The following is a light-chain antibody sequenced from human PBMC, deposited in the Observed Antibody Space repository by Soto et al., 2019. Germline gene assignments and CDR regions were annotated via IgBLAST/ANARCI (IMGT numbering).Light chain of an antibody. CDR3: QQYNNWPPYT. CDR1: QSVSSN. V-gene: IGKV3-15*01. J-gene: IGKJ2*01. Sequence: EIVMTQSPATLSVSPGERATLSCRASQSVSSNLAWYQQKPGQAPRLLIYGASTRATGIPARFSGSGSGTEFPLTISSLQSEDFALYYCQQYNNWPPYTFGQGTKLEIK. CDR2: GAS.